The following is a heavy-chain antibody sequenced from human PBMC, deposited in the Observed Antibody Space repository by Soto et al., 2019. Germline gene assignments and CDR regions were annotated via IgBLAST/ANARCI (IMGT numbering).Heavy chain of an antibody. J-gene: IGHJ6*02. CDR3: ARRKVEGWRAPVPIYYYYGMDV. D-gene: IGHD1-1*01. CDR2: IYPGDSDT. CDR1: GYSFTSDW. Sequence: GESLKISCKGSGYSFTSDWIGWVRQMPGKGLEWMGIIYPGDSDTRYSPSFQGQVTISADKSISTAYLQWSSLKASDTAMYYCARRKVEGWRAPVPIYYYYGMDVWGQGTTVTVSS. V-gene: IGHV5-51*01.